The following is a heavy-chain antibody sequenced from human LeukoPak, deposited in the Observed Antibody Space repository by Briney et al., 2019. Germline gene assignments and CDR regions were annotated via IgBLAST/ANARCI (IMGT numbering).Heavy chain of an antibody. CDR1: GFTFSSYS. J-gene: IGHJ4*02. Sequence: PGGSLRLSCAASGFTFSSYSMNWVRQAPGKGLEWVSYISSSSSTIYYADSVKGRFTISRDNAKNSLSLQMNSLRAEDTALYYCARNSEVAAWTFDYWGLGTLVTVSS. V-gene: IGHV3-48*04. CDR2: ISSSSSTI. D-gene: IGHD2-15*01. CDR3: ARNSEVAAWTFDY.